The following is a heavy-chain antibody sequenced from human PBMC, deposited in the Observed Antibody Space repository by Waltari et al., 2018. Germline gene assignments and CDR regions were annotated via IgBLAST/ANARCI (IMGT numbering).Heavy chain of an antibody. CDR3: ARDGPIYDPFTGYSTWFDP. CDR2: ISASGSS. Sequence: QVQLQESGPGLVKPSQTLSLTCTVSGGSISNGNYYWSWIRQPAGKRLEWIGRISASGSSKYNPALKSRVTISVDTNQCSLRLTSVTAADTAVYYCARDGPIYDPFTGYSTWFDPWGQGTLVTVSS. D-gene: IGHD3-9*01. V-gene: IGHV4-61*02. CDR1: GGSISNGNYY. J-gene: IGHJ5*02.